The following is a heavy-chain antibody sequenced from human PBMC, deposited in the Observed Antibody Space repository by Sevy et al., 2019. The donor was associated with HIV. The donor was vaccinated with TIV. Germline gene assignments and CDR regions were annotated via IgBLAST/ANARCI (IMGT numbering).Heavy chain of an antibody. CDR1: GGSFSGYY. Sequence: SETLSLTCAVYGGSFSGYYWSWIRQPPGKGLEWIGEINHSGSTNYNPSLKSRVTISVDTSKNQFSLKLSSVTAADTAVYYCARVSRLLWFRESNWFDSWGQGTLVTVSS. V-gene: IGHV4-34*01. CDR3: ARVSRLLWFRESNWFDS. D-gene: IGHD3-10*01. CDR2: INHSGST. J-gene: IGHJ5*01.